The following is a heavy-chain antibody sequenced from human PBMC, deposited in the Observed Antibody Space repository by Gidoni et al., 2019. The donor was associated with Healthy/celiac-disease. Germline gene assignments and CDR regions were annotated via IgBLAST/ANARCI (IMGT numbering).Heavy chain of an antibody. Sequence: EWMGWINPNSGGTNYAQKFQGRVTMTRDTSISTAYMELSRLRSDDTAVYYCTRVRMERDYYYGMDVWGQGTTVTVSS. CDR2: INPNSGGT. V-gene: IGHV1-2*02. J-gene: IGHJ6*02. D-gene: IGHD3-3*01. CDR3: TRVRMERDYYYGMDV.